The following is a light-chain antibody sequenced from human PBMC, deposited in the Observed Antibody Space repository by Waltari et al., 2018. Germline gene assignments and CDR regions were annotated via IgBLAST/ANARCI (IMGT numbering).Light chain of an antibody. CDR2: DVS. CDR1: SSYVGGYDF. J-gene: IGLJ1*01. Sequence: QSALTQPASVSGSPGQSITISCTGSSSYVGGYDFVLWYQQHPGKVPKLIIYDVSHRPSGVSTRFSGSKSGNTASLTISGLQSEDEADYYCNSYTSSNTRVFGTGTRVTVL. CDR3: NSYTSSNTRV. V-gene: IGLV2-14*03.